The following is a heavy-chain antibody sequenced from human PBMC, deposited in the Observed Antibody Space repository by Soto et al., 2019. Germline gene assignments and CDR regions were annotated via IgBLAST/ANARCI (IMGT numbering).Heavy chain of an antibody. D-gene: IGHD2-15*01. Sequence: TLSLTCTVSGGSISPFYWSWVRQPPGKGLEWIGYPYYSGNTNYNPSLKSRVTISVDASKNQVSLRLTSVTAADTAVHYCARVGGVAARTFDYWGQGTGVTVFS. CDR2: PYYSGNT. J-gene: IGHJ4*02. V-gene: IGHV4-59*01. CDR3: ARVGGVAARTFDY. CDR1: GGSISPFY.